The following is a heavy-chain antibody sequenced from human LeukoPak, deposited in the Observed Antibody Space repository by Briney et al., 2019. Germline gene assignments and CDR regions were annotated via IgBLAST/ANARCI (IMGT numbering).Heavy chain of an antibody. CDR1: GFTFSSYS. Sequence: PGGSLRLSCAASGFTFSSYSMNWVRQAPGKGREWVSSISSSSSYIYYADSVKGRFTISRDNAKNSLYLQMNSLRAEDTAVYYCARDHRIQLWSGPEGYMDVWGKGTTVTVSS. J-gene: IGHJ6*03. CDR3: ARDHRIQLWSGPEGYMDV. V-gene: IGHV3-21*01. CDR2: ISSSSSYI. D-gene: IGHD5-18*01.